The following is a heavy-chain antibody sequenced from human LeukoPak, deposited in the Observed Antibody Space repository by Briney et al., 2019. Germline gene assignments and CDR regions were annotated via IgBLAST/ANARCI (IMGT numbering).Heavy chain of an antibody. J-gene: IGHJ3*02. CDR1: GGSISSSSYY. CDR3: ARVRLRYFDWLPPGAFDI. CDR2: IYYSGST. D-gene: IGHD3-9*01. Sequence: PSETLSLTCTVSGGSISSSSYYWGWIRQPPGKGLEWIGSIYYSGSTYYNPSLKSRVTISVDTSKNQFSLKLSSVTAADTAVYYCARVRLRYFDWLPPGAFDIWGQGTMVTVSS. V-gene: IGHV4-39*01.